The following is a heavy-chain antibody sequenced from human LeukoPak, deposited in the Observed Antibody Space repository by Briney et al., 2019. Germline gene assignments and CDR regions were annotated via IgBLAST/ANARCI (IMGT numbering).Heavy chain of an antibody. CDR3: AKLPNVYYDFSPYYFDY. CDR2: IGGSGGST. Sequence: PGASLRLSCAASGFTFSSYAMSWVRQAPGKGLEWVSAIGGSGGSTYYADSVKGRFTISRDNSKNTLYLQMNSLRAEDTAVYYCAKLPNVYYDFSPYYFDYWGQGTLVAVSS. D-gene: IGHD3-3*01. V-gene: IGHV3-23*01. CDR1: GFTFSSYA. J-gene: IGHJ4*02.